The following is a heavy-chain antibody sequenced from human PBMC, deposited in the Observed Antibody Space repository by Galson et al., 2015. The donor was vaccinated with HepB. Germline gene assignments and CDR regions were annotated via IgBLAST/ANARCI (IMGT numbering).Heavy chain of an antibody. CDR3: ARDQQKTYYYYYMDV. CDR2: IIPIFGTA. D-gene: IGHD2-2*01. CDR1: GGTFSSYA. Sequence: SVKVSCKASGGTFSSYAISWVRQAPGQGLEWMGGIIPIFGTANYAQKFQGRVTITADESTSTAYMELSSLRSEDTAVYYCARDQQKTYYYYYMDVWGKGTTVTVSS. J-gene: IGHJ6*03. V-gene: IGHV1-69*13.